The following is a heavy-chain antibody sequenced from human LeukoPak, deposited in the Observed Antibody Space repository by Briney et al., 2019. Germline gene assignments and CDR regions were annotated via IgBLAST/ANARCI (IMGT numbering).Heavy chain of an antibody. CDR1: GGSFSGYY. CDR2: INHSGST. CDR3: ESYYYYYGMAV. J-gene: IGHJ6*02. Sequence: SGTLSLTCAVYGGSFSGYYWSWIRQPPGKGLEWIGEINHSGSTNYNLSLKSRVTISVDTSKNQFSLRLSSVTTADTAVYYCESYYYYYGMAVWGQGTTVTVSS. V-gene: IGHV4-34*01.